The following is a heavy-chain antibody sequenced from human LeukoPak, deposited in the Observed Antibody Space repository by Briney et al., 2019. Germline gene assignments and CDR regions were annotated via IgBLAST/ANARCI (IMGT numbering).Heavy chain of an antibody. CDR1: GFIFISYA. Sequence: GGSLRLSCAATGFIFISYAINWVRQAPGKGLDWVSLISGSGGSTYYADSVKSRFTISRDNSKNTLYLKMNSLRAEDTAVYYCAKRRGLELLYYYYMDVWGKGTTVTVSS. J-gene: IGHJ6*03. D-gene: IGHD1-7*01. CDR3: AKRRGLELLYYYYMDV. CDR2: ISGSGGST. V-gene: IGHV3-23*01.